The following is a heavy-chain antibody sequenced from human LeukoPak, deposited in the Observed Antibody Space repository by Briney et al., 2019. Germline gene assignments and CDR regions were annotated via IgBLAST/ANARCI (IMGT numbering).Heavy chain of an antibody. CDR2: IYTSGST. J-gene: IGHJ4*02. Sequence: PSETLSLTCTVSGGSISSYYWSWTRQPAGKGLEWIGRIYTSGSTNYNPSLKSRVTISVDKSKNQFFLKLSSVTAADTAVYYCARVRQWLFDYWGQGTLVTVSS. V-gene: IGHV4-4*07. CDR1: GGSISSYY. D-gene: IGHD6-19*01. CDR3: ARVRQWLFDY.